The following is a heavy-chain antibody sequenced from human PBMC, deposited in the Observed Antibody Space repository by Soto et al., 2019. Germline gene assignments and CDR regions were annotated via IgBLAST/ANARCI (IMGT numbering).Heavy chain of an antibody. CDR2: VYNSGST. J-gene: IGHJ4*02. CDR3: ARYRREAVAGYTLDN. Sequence: SETLSLTCTVSGGSISSGGNYWTWIRQPPGKGLEWIGYVYNSGSTNYNPSLKSRVTISEDTSKSQFSLKVNSMTAADTAVYYCARYRREAVAGYTLDNWGQGILVTVSS. CDR1: GGSISSGGNY. D-gene: IGHD6-13*01. V-gene: IGHV4-61*08.